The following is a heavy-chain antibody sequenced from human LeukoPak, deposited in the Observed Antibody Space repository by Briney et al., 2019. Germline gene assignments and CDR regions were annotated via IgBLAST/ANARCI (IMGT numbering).Heavy chain of an antibody. D-gene: IGHD3-22*01. CDR3: ARDGGFGDRYYYDSSALKANWNFDL. V-gene: IGHV4-59*01. Sequence: PSQTLSLTCTVSGGSISSYYWSWIRQPPGKGLEWIGYIYYSGSTNYNPSLKSRVTISVDTSKNQFSLKLSSVTAADTAVYYCARDGGFGDRYYYDSSALKANWNFDLWGRGTLVTVSS. CDR2: IYYSGST. CDR1: GGSISSYY. J-gene: IGHJ2*01.